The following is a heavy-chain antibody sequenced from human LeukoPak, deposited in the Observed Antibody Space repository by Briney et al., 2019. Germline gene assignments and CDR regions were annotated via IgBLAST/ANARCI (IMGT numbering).Heavy chain of an antibody. CDR3: SSSVPSDI. V-gene: IGHV3-21*01. CDR1: GFRFSSYS. J-gene: IGHJ3*02. CDR2: IISSSSYI. Sequence: GRSLRLSCAASGFRFSSYSMDWVRQAPGKGLEWVSSIISSSSYIYYADSVKGRFTISRDNTKHSLYLQMNSLRAEDTAVYYCSSSVPSDIWGRGTMVTVSS.